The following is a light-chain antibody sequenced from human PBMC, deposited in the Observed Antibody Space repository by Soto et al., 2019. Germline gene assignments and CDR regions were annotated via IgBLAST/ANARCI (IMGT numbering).Light chain of an antibody. V-gene: IGKV1-5*03. CDR2: KAS. Sequence: DIQMTQSPSTLSASVGDRVTITCRASQSISDFLAWYQQKPGKAPKLLIYKASSLESGVPSRFSGSGSGTEFTLTITSLQPDDFATYYCQQFNGYSWTFGQGTKVEI. CDR3: QQFNGYSWT. CDR1: QSISDF. J-gene: IGKJ1*01.